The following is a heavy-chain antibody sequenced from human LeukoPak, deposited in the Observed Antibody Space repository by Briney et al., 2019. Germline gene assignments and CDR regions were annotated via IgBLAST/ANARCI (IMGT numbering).Heavy chain of an antibody. J-gene: IGHJ3*02. D-gene: IGHD6-6*01. CDR1: DGSISSYY. Sequence: SETLSLTCTVSDGSISSYYWSWIRQPPGKGLEWIGYIYYSGTTNYNPSLKSRVTISVDTSKNQFSLSLNSVTAADTAVYYCARSGLAARFSSFHIWGQGTMVTVSS. CDR3: ARSGLAARFSSFHI. V-gene: IGHV4-59*01. CDR2: IYYSGTT.